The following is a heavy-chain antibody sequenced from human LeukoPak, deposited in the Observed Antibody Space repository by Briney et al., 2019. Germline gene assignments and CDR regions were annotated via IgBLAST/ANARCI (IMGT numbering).Heavy chain of an antibody. D-gene: IGHD3-10*01. CDR2: IKASGGSR. J-gene: IGHJ4*02. CDR1: GYTFTIYY. V-gene: IGHV1-46*01. CDR3: ARGSDGSGNLFDY. Sequence: ASVTVSFTASGYTFTIYYMHWVRQAPGQGLERMGIIKASGGSRRYAQKLQGRGSMTRDTATSTVYMELSTLRSEDTAVYYCARGSDGSGNLFDYWGQGTLVTVSS.